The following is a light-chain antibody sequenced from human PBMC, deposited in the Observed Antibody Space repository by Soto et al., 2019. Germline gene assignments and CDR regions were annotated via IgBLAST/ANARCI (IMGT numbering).Light chain of an antibody. CDR2: DAV. V-gene: IGKV3-20*01. Sequence: EIVLTQSPGTLSLSPGEGATLSCRASQSVTGTNLAWYQQRPGQAPRLLIYDAVRRATGIPDRFSGSGSGTDFTLTISRLESEDFAVYYCHQYGSSLGTFGQGTKVEI. CDR3: HQYGSSLGT. CDR1: QSVTGTN. J-gene: IGKJ2*01.